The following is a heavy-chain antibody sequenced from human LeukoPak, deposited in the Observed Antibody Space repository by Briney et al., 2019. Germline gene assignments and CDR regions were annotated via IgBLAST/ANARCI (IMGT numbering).Heavy chain of an antibody. CDR1: GYTFTGYG. D-gene: IGHD3-9*01. CDR2: ISAYNGNT. CDR3: ARDLLQYFDWLTMAGY. J-gene: IGHJ4*02. V-gene: IGHV1-18*01. Sequence: ASVKVSCKASGYTFTGYGISWVRQAPGQGLEWMGWISAYNGNTKYAQRLQGRVTMTTDTSTTTAYVELRSPRSDDTAVYYCARDLLQYFDWLTMAGYWGQGTLVSVSS.